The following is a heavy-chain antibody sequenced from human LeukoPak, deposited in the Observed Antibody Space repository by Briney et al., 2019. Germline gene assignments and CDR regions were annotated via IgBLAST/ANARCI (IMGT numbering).Heavy chain of an antibody. Sequence: SETLSLTCTVSGGSISSYYWSWIRQPPGKGLEWIGYIYYSGSTNYNPSLKSRVTISVDTSKNQFSLKLSSVTAADTAVYYCARGVWGDYEDYWGQGTLVTVSS. CDR1: GGSISSYY. CDR2: IYYSGST. CDR3: ARGVWGDYEDY. D-gene: IGHD4-17*01. V-gene: IGHV4-59*01. J-gene: IGHJ4*02.